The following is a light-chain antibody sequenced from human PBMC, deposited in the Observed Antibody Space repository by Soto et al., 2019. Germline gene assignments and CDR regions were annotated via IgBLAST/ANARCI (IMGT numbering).Light chain of an antibody. V-gene: IGKV3-15*01. Sequence: EMVMTQSPATLSVSPGERATLSCRASQSVSSKLAWYQQKPGQAPRLVIFGASTWATGIPARFSGSGSGTEFTLTISSLQSEDFAVYYCQQYNNWPRTFGQGTKVDIK. CDR2: GAS. J-gene: IGKJ1*01. CDR1: QSVSSK. CDR3: QQYNNWPRT.